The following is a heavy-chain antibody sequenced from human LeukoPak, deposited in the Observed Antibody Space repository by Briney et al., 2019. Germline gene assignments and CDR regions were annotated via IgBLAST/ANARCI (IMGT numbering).Heavy chain of an antibody. CDR2: IYHSGST. CDR1: GYSISSGYY. D-gene: IGHD3-10*01. V-gene: IGHV4-38-2*02. J-gene: IGHJ4*02. Sequence: PSETLSLTCTVSGYSISSGYYWGWIRQPPGKGLEWIGSIYHSGSTNYNPSLKSRVTISVDKSKNQFSLNLISVTAADTAVYYCAREGDPTGSYYNYWGQGILVTVSS. CDR3: AREGDPTGSYYNY.